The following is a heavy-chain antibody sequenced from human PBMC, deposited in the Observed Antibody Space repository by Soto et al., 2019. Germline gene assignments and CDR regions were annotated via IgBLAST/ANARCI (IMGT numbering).Heavy chain of an antibody. J-gene: IGHJ5*02. Sequence: QVRLQESGPGLVKPSETLSLTCSVSGAALXSGNYYXSWIRQVPGKGLEWIGHIYVTGAVDYNPSLRDRITISQDTSERQFSLNLRLVTAADTAVYYCARLRIATNNYKWFDPWGQGTLVTVSS. CDR1: GAALXSGNYY. CDR3: ARLRIATNNYKWFDP. CDR2: IYVTGAV. V-gene: IGHV4-31*03. D-gene: IGHD2-21*01.